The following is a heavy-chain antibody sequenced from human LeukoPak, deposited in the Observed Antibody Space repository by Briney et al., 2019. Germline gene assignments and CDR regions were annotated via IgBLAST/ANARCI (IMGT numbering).Heavy chain of an antibody. J-gene: IGHJ3*02. CDR2: IYTSGST. V-gene: IGHV4-4*07. D-gene: IGHD1/OR15-1a*01. CDR3: ASWMGTRAQDAFDI. CDR1: GGSISSYY. Sequence: SETLSLTCTVSGGSISSYYWSWIRQPAGKGLEWIGRIYTSGSTNYNPSLKSRGTMSVDTSKNQFSLKLSSVTAADTAVYYCASWMGTRAQDAFDIWGQGTMVTVSS.